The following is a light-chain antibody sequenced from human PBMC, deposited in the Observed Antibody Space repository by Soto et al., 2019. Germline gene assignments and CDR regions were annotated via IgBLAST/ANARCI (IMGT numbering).Light chain of an antibody. CDR1: SSYVDGYNY. CDR3: ISYTNSSPSV. CDR2: DVS. J-gene: IGLJ1*01. Sequence: QSALTQPASLSGSPGQSITISCTGTSSYVDGYNYVSWYQQHPGKAPKLMIYDVSNRPSGVSDRFSGSKSGNTASLTISGLQAEDEADYDCISYTNSSPSVFGTETKLTVL. V-gene: IGLV2-14*03.